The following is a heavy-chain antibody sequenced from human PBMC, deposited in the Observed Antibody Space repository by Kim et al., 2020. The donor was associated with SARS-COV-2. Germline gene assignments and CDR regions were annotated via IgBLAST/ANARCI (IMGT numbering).Heavy chain of an antibody. D-gene: IGHD3-22*01. Sequence: GGSLRLSCAASGFRFTTYEMNWVRQAPGKGLEWISYISSSGRDINYTDSVNGRFTISRDKAENSLYLQMNSLRVEDTAIYYCARDHSTGYWGYVKDDAFVLWGQGTMVTVTS. CDR2: ISSSGRDI. V-gene: IGHV3-48*03. CDR3: ARDHSTGYWGYVKDDAFVL. CDR1: GFRFTTYE. J-gene: IGHJ3*01.